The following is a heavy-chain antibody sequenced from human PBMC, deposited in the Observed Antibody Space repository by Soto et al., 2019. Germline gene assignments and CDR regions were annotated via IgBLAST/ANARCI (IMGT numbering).Heavy chain of an antibody. CDR2: INHSGST. CDR3: ASGVVRYCSGGSCRGYCAY. Sequence: QVQLQQWGAGLLKPSETLSLTCAVYGGSFSGYYWSWIRQPPGKGLEWIGEINHSGSTNYNPSLGGRATLSVDKXTIXFXPKPSYVTAAAPAVYYCASGVVRYCSGGSCRGYCAYWGQGTLFTVSS. J-gene: IGHJ4*02. CDR1: GGSFSGYY. D-gene: IGHD2-15*01. V-gene: IGHV4-34*01.